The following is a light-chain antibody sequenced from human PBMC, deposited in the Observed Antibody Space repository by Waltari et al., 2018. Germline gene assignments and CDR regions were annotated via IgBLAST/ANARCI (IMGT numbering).Light chain of an antibody. CDR1: ISNLGTNY. Sequence: QSVLTQPPSASGTPGQRVTISCSGSISNLGTNYVYWYQQFPGTAPKLLIQRNNQRPSWVPDRVSGSKSGTSASLAISVLRSEDEADYYCASWDDSLSVGVFGGGTKLTVL. CDR3: ASWDDSLSVGV. V-gene: IGLV1-47*01. CDR2: RNN. J-gene: IGLJ3*02.